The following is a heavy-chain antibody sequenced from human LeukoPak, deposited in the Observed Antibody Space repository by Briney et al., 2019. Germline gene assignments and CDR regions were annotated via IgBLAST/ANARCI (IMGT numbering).Heavy chain of an antibody. D-gene: IGHD5-18*01. CDR1: GFTFGDYG. Sequence: PGGSLRLSCTASGFTFGDYGMSWVRQAPGKGLEWFSSISRSSTYINYADSVKGRFTISRDNAKNSLYLQMNSLRAEDTAVYYCARGRKPRSGYSYGEYFQHWGQGTLVTVSS. CDR2: ISRSSTYI. V-gene: IGHV3-21*01. J-gene: IGHJ1*01. CDR3: ARGRKPRSGYSYGEYFQH.